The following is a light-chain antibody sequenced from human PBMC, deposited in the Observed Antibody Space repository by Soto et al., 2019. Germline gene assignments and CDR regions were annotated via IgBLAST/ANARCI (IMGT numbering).Light chain of an antibody. J-gene: IGLJ1*01. CDR1: SSDVGNYNL. Sequence: QSALTQPASVSGSPGQSITISCTGTSSDVGNYNLVSWYQHHPGKAPKLMIYEGSKRPSGVSNRFSGSKSGNTASLTISGLQAEDEADYYCCSYAGSSTLFGTGTKLTVL. CDR3: CSYAGSSTL. V-gene: IGLV2-23*01. CDR2: EGS.